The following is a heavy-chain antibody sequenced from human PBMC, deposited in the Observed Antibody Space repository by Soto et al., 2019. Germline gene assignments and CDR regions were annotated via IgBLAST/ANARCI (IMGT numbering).Heavy chain of an antibody. CDR2: ISSSGSTI. V-gene: IGHV3-11*01. D-gene: IGHD5-18*01. Sequence: QVQLVESGGGLVKPGGSRRLPCAASPFGFRDNNMSWAPQPPGKGLEWVSYISSSGSTIYYADSVKGRFTISRDNAKNSLYLQMNSLRAEDTAVYYCARDNTAMENWGQGTLVTVSS. J-gene: IGHJ4*02. CDR3: ARDNTAMEN. CDR1: PFGFRDNN.